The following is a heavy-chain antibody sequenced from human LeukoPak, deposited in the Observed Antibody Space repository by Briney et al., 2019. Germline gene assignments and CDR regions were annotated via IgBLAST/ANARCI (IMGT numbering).Heavy chain of an antibody. Sequence: GGSLRLSCAASGFTFSSYAMNWVRQAPGKGLEWVSSIGSNGGSTSYADSVKGRFTISRDNSKNTLYLQMNSLRAEDTAVYYCVKSIPHWYFDLWGRGTLVTVSS. V-gene: IGHV3-23*01. J-gene: IGHJ2*01. CDR3: VKSIPHWYFDL. CDR2: IGSNGGST. CDR1: GFTFSSYA. D-gene: IGHD2-21*01.